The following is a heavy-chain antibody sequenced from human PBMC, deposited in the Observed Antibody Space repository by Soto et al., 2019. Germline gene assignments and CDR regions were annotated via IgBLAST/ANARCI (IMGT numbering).Heavy chain of an antibody. CDR3: VRYGGKGLDY. D-gene: IGHD2-15*01. CDR2: IHCDDYDT. V-gene: IGHV5-51*01. CDR1: GYTFYCYW. J-gene: IGHJ4*02. Sequence: GESLKISCNGSGYTFYCYWIGWVRPMPGKGLEWMWIIHCDDYDTEYSPSFEGQVTISADKSIRSAYLQWRSLRASDTATYCCVRYGGKGLDYWGQGTLVTVSS.